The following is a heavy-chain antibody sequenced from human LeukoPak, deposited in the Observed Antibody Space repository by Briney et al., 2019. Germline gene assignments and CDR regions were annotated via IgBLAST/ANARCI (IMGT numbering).Heavy chain of an antibody. CDR1: GFTFDDYG. CDR2: INWNGGNT. D-gene: IGHD5-18*01. CDR3: ARDNSDTAMVGYYYYYMDV. J-gene: IGHJ6*03. V-gene: IGHV3-20*04. Sequence: PGGSLRLSCAASGFTFDDYGMSWVRQAPGKGLEWVSGINWNGGNTGYADSVKGRFTISRDNAKNSLYLQMNSLRAEDTAVYYCARDNSDTAMVGYYYYYMDVWGKGTTVTVSS.